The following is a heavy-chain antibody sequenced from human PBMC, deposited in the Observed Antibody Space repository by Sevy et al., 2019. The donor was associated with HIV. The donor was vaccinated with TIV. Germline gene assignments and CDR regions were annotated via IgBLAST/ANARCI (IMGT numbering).Heavy chain of an antibody. Sequence: GGSLRLSCAISGFTVNDKYIIWVRQAPGKGLEGVSVIFSSGSTYYAESAKGRFTISRDNSKNTVDLQMNSVRAEDTAVYYCVSLFLSYRSGWSYFDYWGQGTLVTVSS. CDR2: IFSSGST. CDR3: VSLFLSYRSGWSYFDY. D-gene: IGHD6-19*01. J-gene: IGHJ4*02. CDR1: GFTVNDKY. V-gene: IGHV3-66*02.